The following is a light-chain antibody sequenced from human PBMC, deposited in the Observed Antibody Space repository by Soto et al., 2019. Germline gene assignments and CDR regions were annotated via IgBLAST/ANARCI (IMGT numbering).Light chain of an antibody. Sequence: DIQKTQSPSTLSASVGDRATITCLAIQSISDWLDWLHVKPGKAPKLLIYDPSSLESGVPSRFSGSGSGTEFTLSISXLQHDDFATHYCQQYNNYSTFGQGTKVDIK. J-gene: IGKJ1*01. CDR3: QQYNNYST. CDR2: DPS. V-gene: IGKV1-5*01. CDR1: QSISDW.